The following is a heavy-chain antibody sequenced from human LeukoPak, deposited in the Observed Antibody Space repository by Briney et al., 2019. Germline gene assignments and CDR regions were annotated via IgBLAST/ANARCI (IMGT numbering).Heavy chain of an antibody. D-gene: IGHD6-6*01. Sequence: GASVKVSCKASGYTFTGYYMHWVRQAPGQGLEWMGWINPNSGGTNYAQKFQGRVTMTRDTSISTAYMELSRLRSDDTSVYYCARDASSGIYYYMDVWGKGTTVTVSS. J-gene: IGHJ6*03. V-gene: IGHV1-2*02. CDR2: INPNSGGT. CDR1: GYTFTGYY. CDR3: ARDASSGIYYYMDV.